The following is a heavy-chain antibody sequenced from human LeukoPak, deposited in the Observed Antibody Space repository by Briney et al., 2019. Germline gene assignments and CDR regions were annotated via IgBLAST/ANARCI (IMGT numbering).Heavy chain of an antibody. Sequence: PSETLSLTCTVSGGSISSGSYYWSWIRQPAGKGLEWIGRIYTSGSTNYNPSLKSRVTISVDTPKNQFSLKLSSVTAADTAVYYCAGHGSGWYSFDYWGQGTLVTVSS. J-gene: IGHJ4*02. D-gene: IGHD6-19*01. CDR3: AGHGSGWYSFDY. V-gene: IGHV4-61*02. CDR1: GGSISSGSYY. CDR2: IYTSGST.